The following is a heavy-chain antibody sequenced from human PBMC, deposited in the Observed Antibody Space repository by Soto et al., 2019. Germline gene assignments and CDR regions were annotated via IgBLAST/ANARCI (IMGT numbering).Heavy chain of an antibody. J-gene: IGHJ6*03. CDR2: MNPNSGNT. CDR1: GYTFTSYD. V-gene: IGHV1-8*01. Sequence: ASVKVSCKASGYTFTSYDINWVRQATGQGLEWMGWMNPNSGNTGYAQKFQGRVTMTRNTSISTAYMELSSLRSEDTAVYYCARGSPKFKKNYYYYYMDVWGKGTTVTVSS. CDR3: ARGSPKFKKNYYYYYMDV.